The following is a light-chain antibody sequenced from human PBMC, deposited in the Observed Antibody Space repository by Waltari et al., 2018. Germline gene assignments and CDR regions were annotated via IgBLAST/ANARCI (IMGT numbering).Light chain of an antibody. V-gene: IGKV1-5*01. CDR2: DAS. J-gene: IGKJ4*01. CDR3: QHYSASSFT. CDR1: QSISSW. Sequence: DIQMTQSPSTLSASVGDRVTITCRASQSISSWLAWYQQKPGKAPKLLIYDASSLESGVPSRFSGSGSGTEFTLTISSLQPDDFATYYCQHYSASSFTFGGGTKLEIK.